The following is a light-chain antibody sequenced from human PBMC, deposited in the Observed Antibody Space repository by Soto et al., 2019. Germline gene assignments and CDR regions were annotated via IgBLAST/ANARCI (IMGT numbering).Light chain of an antibody. CDR3: QQYGSSPYT. CDR1: QRVSSRF. V-gene: IGKV3-20*01. J-gene: IGKJ2*01. CDR2: GAS. Sequence: EIGLTQSPGTLSLAPGERATLSCRARQRVSSRFLAWYQQKPGQAPRLLMYGASSRATGIPDRFSGTGSATAFTLTLSRLEPEDFAVYSCQQYGSSPYTFGLGTKVDI.